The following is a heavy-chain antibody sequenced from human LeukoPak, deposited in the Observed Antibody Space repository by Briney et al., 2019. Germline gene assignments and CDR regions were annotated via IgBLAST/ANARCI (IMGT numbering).Heavy chain of an antibody. J-gene: IGHJ6*02. V-gene: IGHV4-59*01. CDR2: IYYSGST. Sequence: SETLSLTCTVSGGSISSYYWSWIRQPPGKGLEWIGYIYYSGSTNYNPSLKSRVTISVDTSKNQFSLKLSSVTPADTAVYYCARGVIGNYYYYYGMDVWGQGTTVTVSS. D-gene: IGHD1-7*01. CDR3: ARGVIGNYYYYYGMDV. CDR1: GGSISSYY.